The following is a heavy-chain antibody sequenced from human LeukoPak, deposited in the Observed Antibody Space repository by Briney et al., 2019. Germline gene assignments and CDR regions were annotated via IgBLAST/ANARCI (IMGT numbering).Heavy chain of an antibody. CDR1: GGTFSSYA. CDR3: VMQPTVRGVYYGIDP. D-gene: IGHD3-10*01. V-gene: IGHV1-69*04. J-gene: IGHJ6*02. Sequence: VASVKVSCKASGGTFSSYAISWVRQAPGQGLEWMGRIIPILGIANYAQKFQGRVTITADKSTSTAYMELSSLRSEDTAVYYCVMQPTVRGVYYGIDPWGQGTTVTVSS. CDR2: IIPILGIA.